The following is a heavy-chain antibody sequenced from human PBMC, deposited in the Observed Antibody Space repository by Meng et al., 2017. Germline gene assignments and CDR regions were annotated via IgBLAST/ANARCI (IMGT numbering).Heavy chain of an antibody. CDR1: GGSFSGYY. CDR3: ARGVRLPDY. J-gene: IGHJ4*02. D-gene: IGHD2-15*01. Sequence: QVQRWGAGLFNSSDTLSLTCAVYGGSFSGYYWSWIRQPPGKGLEWIGEINHSGSTNYNPSLKSRVTISVDTSKNQFSLKLSSVTAADTAVYYCARGVRLPDYWGQGTLVTVSS. CDR2: INHSGST. V-gene: IGHV4-34*01.